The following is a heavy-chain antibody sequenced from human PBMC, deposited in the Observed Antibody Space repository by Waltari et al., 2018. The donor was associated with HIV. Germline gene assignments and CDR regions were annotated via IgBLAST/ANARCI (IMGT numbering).Heavy chain of an antibody. CDR1: GGSFSGYY. Sequence: QVQLQQWGAGLLKPSATLSLTCAVYGGSFSGYYWSWTRQPPGKGLEWIGEINHSGSTNYNPSLKSRVTISVDTSKNQFSLKLSSVTAADTAVYYCARPRRITTHNWFDPWGQGTLVTVSS. J-gene: IGHJ5*02. V-gene: IGHV4-34*01. D-gene: IGHD3-3*01. CDR2: INHSGST. CDR3: ARPRRITTHNWFDP.